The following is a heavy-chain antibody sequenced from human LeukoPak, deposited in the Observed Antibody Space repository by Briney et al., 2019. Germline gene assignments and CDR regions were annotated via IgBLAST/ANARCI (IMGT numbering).Heavy chain of an antibody. V-gene: IGHV3-48*04. J-gene: IGHJ4*02. D-gene: IGHD2-15*01. CDR2: ITSSSTV. CDR3: ARDYCSGPKCYFIDY. Sequence: GGSLRLSCAASGFTFSNYSMNWVRQAPGKGLEWVSYITSSSTVYYAGSVKGRFTISRDNAKNSLFLQMNSLRAEDTAVYYCARDYCSGPKCYFIDYWGQGALVTVSS. CDR1: GFTFSNYS.